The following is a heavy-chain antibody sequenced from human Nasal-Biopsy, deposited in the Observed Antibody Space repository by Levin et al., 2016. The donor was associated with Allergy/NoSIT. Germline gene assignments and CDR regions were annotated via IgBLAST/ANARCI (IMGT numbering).Heavy chain of an antibody. J-gene: IGHJ1*01. CDR1: GGTFSDYA. CDR2: IIPLFGTA. V-gene: IGHV1-69*13. Sequence: SVKVSCKASGGTFSDYAIHWVRQAPGQGLEWMGGIIPLFGTANYAQKFQGRVTITADESTSTAYMELSSLRSDDTAVFYCTRVTTPAVVGASMKHWGRGTLVTVAS. D-gene: IGHD2-15*01. CDR3: TRVTTPAVVGASMKH.